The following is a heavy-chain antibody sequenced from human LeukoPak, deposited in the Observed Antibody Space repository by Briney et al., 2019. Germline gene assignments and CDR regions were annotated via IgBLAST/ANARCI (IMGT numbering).Heavy chain of an antibody. V-gene: IGHV3-9*01. Sequence: GRSLRLSCAASGFTFDDYAMHWVRQAPGKGLEWGSGISRNSGSIGYADSVKGRFTISRDNAKNSLYLQMNSLRAEDTALYYCAKGATSYYYDSSGYYHRRLYYYYYYMDVWGKGTTVTVSS. CDR1: GFTFDDYA. CDR3: AKGATSYYYDSSGYYHRRLYYYYYYMDV. D-gene: IGHD3-22*01. J-gene: IGHJ6*03. CDR2: ISRNSGSI.